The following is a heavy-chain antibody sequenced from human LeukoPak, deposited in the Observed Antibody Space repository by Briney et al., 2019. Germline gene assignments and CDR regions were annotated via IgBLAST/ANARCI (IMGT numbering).Heavy chain of an antibody. J-gene: IGHJ4*02. CDR1: GFTFSSYS. CDR3: AKDSPVLTY. V-gene: IGHV3-23*01. CDR2: ITDSGGGT. Sequence: GGSLRLSCAASGFTFSSYSMSWVRQAPGKGLEWVSAITDSGGGTYYADSVKGRFTISRDNSKNTLYLQMNSLRVEDTAVYYCAKDSPVLTYWGQGTLVTVSS.